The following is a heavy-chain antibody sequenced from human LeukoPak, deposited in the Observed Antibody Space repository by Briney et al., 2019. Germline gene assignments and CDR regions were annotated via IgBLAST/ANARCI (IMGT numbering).Heavy chain of an antibody. Sequence: ASVKVSCKASGYTFTSYGINWVRQATGQGLEWMGWMNPNSGNTGYAQKFQGRVTMTRNTSISTAYMELSSLRSEDTAVYYCARSVKSYYYGSGVYDYWGQGTLVTVSS. V-gene: IGHV1-8*02. CDR2: MNPNSGNT. D-gene: IGHD3-10*01. CDR1: GYTFTSYG. J-gene: IGHJ4*02. CDR3: ARSVKSYYYGSGVYDY.